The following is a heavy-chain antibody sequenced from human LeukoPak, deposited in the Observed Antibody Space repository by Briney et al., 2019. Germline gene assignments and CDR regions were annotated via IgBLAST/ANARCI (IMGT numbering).Heavy chain of an antibody. CDR1: GGSITSDH. J-gene: IGHJ3*02. Sequence: SETLSLTCTVSGGSITSDHWNWIRQPPGKGLEWIGCIYYSGNTYYNPSLKSRVTISVDMSKNQFSLRLTSVTAADTAVYYCARKNDFDTWGQGTLVTVSS. V-gene: IGHV4-59*01. CDR2: IYYSGNT. D-gene: IGHD2/OR15-2a*01. CDR3: ARKNDFDT.